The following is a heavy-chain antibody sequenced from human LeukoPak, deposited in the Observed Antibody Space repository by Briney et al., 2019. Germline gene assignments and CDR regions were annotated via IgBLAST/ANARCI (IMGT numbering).Heavy chain of an antibody. CDR3: AKPTRGSGSFLIDF. D-gene: IGHD1-26*01. Sequence: PGGSLRLSCAASGFTFSDYYMSWIRQAPGKGLEWVSYISSSGSTIYYADSVKGRFTISRDNAKNSLYLQMNSLRAEDTAVYYCAKPTRGSGSFLIDFWGQGTLVTVSS. CDR2: ISSSGSTI. V-gene: IGHV3-11*04. CDR1: GFTFSDYY. J-gene: IGHJ4*02.